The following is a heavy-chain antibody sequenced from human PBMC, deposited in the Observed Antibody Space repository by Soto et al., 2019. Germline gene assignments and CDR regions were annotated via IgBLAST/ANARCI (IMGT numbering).Heavy chain of an antibody. CDR1: GFTFSNAW. CDR2: IKSKTDGGTT. D-gene: IGHD5-12*01. Sequence: GALRLSCAASGFTFSNAWMSWVRQAPGKGLEWVGRIKSKTDGGTTDYAAPVKGRFTISRDDSKNTLYLQMNSLKTEDTAVYYCTTVGVATISGLDYWGQGTLVTVSS. CDR3: TTVGVATISGLDY. J-gene: IGHJ4*02. V-gene: IGHV3-15*01.